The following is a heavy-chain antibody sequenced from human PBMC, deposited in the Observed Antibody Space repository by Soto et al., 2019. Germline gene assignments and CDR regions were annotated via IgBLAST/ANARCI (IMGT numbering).Heavy chain of an antibody. D-gene: IGHD2-2*01. J-gene: IGHJ5*02. CDR2: IYYSGST. CDR1: GGSISSYY. V-gene: IGHV4-59*01. Sequence: SETLSLTCTVSGGSISSYYWSWIRQPPGKGLEWIGYIYYSGSTNYNPSHKSRVTISVDTSKNQFSLKLSSVTAADSAVYYCARYIVVVPAAMGWFDPWGQGTRVTVS. CDR3: ARYIVVVPAAMGWFDP.